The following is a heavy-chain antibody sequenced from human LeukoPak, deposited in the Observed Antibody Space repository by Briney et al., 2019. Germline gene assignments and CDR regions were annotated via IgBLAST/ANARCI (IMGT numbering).Heavy chain of an antibody. D-gene: IGHD3-16*01. V-gene: IGHV3-23*01. CDR1: GFTFSSYT. CDR2: ITTSDGNT. Sequence: GGSLRLSCAASGFTFSSYTMSWVRQAPGKGLEWVSTITTSDGNTYYADSVKGRFTVSRDNSKNTLFLQMNSLRAEDTAVYYCAKDGGLWVSAPWGDSWGRGTLVTVSS. J-gene: IGHJ4*02. CDR3: AKDGGLWVSAPWGDS.